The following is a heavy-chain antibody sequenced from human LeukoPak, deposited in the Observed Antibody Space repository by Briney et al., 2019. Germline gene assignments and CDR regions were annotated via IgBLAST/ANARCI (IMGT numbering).Heavy chain of an antibody. Sequence: SETLSLTCTVSGGSISSSSYYWGWIRQPPGKGLEWTGSIYYSGSTYYNPSLKSRVTISVDTSKNQFSLKLSSVTAADTAVYYCARPLYDSSGLLIDYWGQGTLVTVSS. D-gene: IGHD3-22*01. CDR1: GGSISSSSYY. CDR3: ARPLYDSSGLLIDY. V-gene: IGHV4-39*01. J-gene: IGHJ4*02. CDR2: IYYSGST.